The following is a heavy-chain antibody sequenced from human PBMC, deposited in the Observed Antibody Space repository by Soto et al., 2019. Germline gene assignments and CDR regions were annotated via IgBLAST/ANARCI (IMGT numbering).Heavy chain of an antibody. CDR1: GFTYEDFA. J-gene: IGHJ6*02. CDR3: VKDFRRYTNGLDV. V-gene: IGHV3-9*01. CDR2: ISWNSAST. Sequence: EVQLVESGGGLVEPGKCLRLSCVVSGFTYEDFAMPWVRQAPGKGLEWVSGISWNSASTGYADSVTGRFTISRDNAKNSLYLQMRNLTGDDTAMYYCVKDFRRYTNGLDVWGPGTSVTVSS. D-gene: IGHD5-18*01.